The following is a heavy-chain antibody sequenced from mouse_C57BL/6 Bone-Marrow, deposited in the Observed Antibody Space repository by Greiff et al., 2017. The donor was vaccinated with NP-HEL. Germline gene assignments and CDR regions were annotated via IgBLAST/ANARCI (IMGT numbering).Heavy chain of an antibody. CDR1: GYAFSSSW. CDR3: AREITTVVDY. J-gene: IGHJ2*01. CDR2: RYPGDGET. D-gene: IGHD1-1*01. Sequence: VQLQQSGPELVKPGASVKISCKASGYAFSSSWMNWVKQRPGKGLEWSGRRYPGDGETNYNGKVKGQATLTADKSSSPAYMQLRSLTSEDSAVYFCAREITTVVDYWGQGTTLTVSS. V-gene: IGHV1-82*01.